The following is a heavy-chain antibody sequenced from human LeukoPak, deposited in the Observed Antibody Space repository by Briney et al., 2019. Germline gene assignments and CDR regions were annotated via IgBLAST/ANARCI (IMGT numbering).Heavy chain of an antibody. CDR1: GGSFSGNY. D-gene: IGHD1-26*01. V-gene: IGHV4-34*01. J-gene: IGHJ4*02. Sequence: SGTLSLTCAVYGGSFSGNYWIWIRQPPGKGLEWIGEINHSGNSNYNPSLKSRVTMSVDTSENQISLMLSSVTAADTAVYYCARKAVGPTSNYFDYWGQGTLVTVSS. CDR2: INHSGNS. CDR3: ARKAVGPTSNYFDY.